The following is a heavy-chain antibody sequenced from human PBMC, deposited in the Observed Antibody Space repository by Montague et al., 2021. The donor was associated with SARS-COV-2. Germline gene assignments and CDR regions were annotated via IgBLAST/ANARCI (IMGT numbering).Heavy chain of an antibody. D-gene: IGHD1-20*01. CDR3: ARDQGYNWNYYYYYGMDV. V-gene: IGHV4-39*07. Sequence: SETLSLTCTVSGGSISSSSYYWGWIRQPPGKGLEWIGSIYYSGSTYYNPSLKSRATISVGTSKNQFSLKLSSVTAADTAVYYCARDQGYNWNYYYYYGMDVWGQGTTVTVSS. J-gene: IGHJ6*02. CDR1: GGSISSSSYY. CDR2: IYYSGST.